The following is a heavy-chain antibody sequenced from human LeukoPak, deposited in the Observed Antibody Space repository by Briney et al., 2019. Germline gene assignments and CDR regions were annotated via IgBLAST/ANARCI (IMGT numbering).Heavy chain of an antibody. CDR3: ARARVFLQGAFDI. J-gene: IGHJ3*02. Sequence: NASETLSLTCTVSGGSISSSSYYWSWIRQPPGKGLEWIGEINHSGSTNYNPSLKSRVTISVDTSKNQFSLKLSSVTAADTAVYYCARARVFLQGAFDIWGQGTMVTVSS. V-gene: IGHV4-39*07. D-gene: IGHD5/OR15-5a*01. CDR1: GGSISSSSYY. CDR2: INHSGST.